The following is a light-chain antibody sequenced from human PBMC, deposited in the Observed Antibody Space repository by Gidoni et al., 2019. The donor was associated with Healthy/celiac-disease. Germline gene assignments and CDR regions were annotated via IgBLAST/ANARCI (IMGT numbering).Light chain of an antibody. CDR2: GAS. Sequence: EIVMTQSPATLSVSPGERATLSCRASQSVSSNLAWYQQKPGQAPRLLIYGASTRATGIPARFSGSGSGTEFTLTSSSLQSEDCAVYYCQQYNNWPRVFTFGPGTKVDIK. J-gene: IGKJ3*01. CDR1: QSVSSN. CDR3: QQYNNWPRVFT. V-gene: IGKV3-15*01.